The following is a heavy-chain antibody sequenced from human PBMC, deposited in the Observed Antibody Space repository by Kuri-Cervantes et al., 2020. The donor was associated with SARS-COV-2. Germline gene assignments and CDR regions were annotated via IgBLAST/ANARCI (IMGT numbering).Heavy chain of an antibody. V-gene: IGHV3-23*01. D-gene: IGHD3-22*01. CDR2: ISGSGGST. CDR3: AKFLTIGGYYYYDMDV. J-gene: IGHJ6*03. CDR1: GFTFSSYS. Sequence: GESLKISCAASGFTFSSYSMNWVRQAPGKGLEWVSAISGSGGSTYYADSVKGRFTISRDNSKNSLYLQMNSLRAEDTAVYYCAKFLTIGGYYYYDMDVWGKGTTVTVSS.